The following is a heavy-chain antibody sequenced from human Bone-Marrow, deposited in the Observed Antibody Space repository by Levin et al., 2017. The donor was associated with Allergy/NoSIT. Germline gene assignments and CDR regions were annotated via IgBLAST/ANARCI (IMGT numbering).Heavy chain of an antibody. V-gene: IGHV3-15*07. CDR3: TTDMAYYDSSGPDY. Sequence: GGSLRLSCAASGFSFNNAWMNWVRQAPGKGLEWVGRIKSETAGGTTVYPAPVKGSFTISRDDSKNIVYLQMNSLKSEDTAVYYCTTDMAYYDSSGPDYWGEGTLVTVTS. CDR2: IKSETAGGTT. D-gene: IGHD3-22*01. CDR1: GFSFNNAW. J-gene: IGHJ4*02.